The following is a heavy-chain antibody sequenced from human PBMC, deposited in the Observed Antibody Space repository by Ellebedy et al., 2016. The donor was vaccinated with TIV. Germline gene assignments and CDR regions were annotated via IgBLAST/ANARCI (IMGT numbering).Heavy chain of an antibody. CDR1: GFTFSNSA. CDR2: MSVTFNKN. D-gene: IGHD2/OR15-2a*01. V-gene: IGHV3-23*01. J-gene: IGHJ4*02. Sequence: PGGSLRLSCAVSGFTFSNSAMSWVRQAPGKGLEWVSAMSVTFNKNYYIDSVKGRFTISRDNSKSTLYLQMNSLRAEDTAVYYCAKKVGTGLSLDYWGQGMLVTVSS. CDR3: AKKVGTGLSLDY.